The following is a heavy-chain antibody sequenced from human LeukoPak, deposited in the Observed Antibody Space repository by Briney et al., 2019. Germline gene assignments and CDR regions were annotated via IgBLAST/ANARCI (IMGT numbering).Heavy chain of an antibody. V-gene: IGHV3-21*04. CDR3: ARGGWVWNQFDY. Sequence: GGSLRLSCAASGFTFSSYSMNWVRQAPGKGLEWVSSISSSSSYIYYADSVKGRFTISRDNAKNSLYLQMNSLRAEDTAVYYCARGGWVWNQFDYWGQGTLVTVSS. CDR2: ISSSSSYI. CDR1: GFTFSSYS. D-gene: IGHD1-14*01. J-gene: IGHJ4*02.